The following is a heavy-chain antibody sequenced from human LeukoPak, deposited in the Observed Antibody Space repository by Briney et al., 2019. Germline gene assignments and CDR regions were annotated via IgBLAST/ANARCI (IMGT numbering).Heavy chain of an antibody. D-gene: IGHD1-1*01. Sequence: SVKVSCKASGGTFSSYAISWVRQAPGQGLEWMGGTIPIFGTANYARKFQGRVTITADESTSTAYMELSSLRSEDTAVYYCARDHRPGPYNWNDGGFDYWGQGTLVTVSS. CDR3: ARDHRPGPYNWNDGGFDY. J-gene: IGHJ4*02. CDR2: TIPIFGTA. CDR1: GGTFSSYA. V-gene: IGHV1-69*01.